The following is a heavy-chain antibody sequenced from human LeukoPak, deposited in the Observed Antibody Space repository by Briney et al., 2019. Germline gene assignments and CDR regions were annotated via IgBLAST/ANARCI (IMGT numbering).Heavy chain of an antibody. Sequence: NASQTLSLTCTVSGGSVSSGSYYWSWIRQPPGKGLEWIGYIYYSGSTNYNPSLKSRVTISVDTSKNQFSLKLSSVTAADTAVYHCAREAMYSYGNNFDYWGQGTLVTVSS. J-gene: IGHJ4*02. CDR1: GGSVSSGSYY. V-gene: IGHV4-61*01. D-gene: IGHD5-18*01. CDR3: AREAMYSYGNNFDY. CDR2: IYYSGST.